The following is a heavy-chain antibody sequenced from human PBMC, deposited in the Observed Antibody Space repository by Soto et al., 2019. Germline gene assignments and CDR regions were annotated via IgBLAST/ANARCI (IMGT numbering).Heavy chain of an antibody. CDR1: GFTFSSYA. D-gene: IGHD2-21*02. J-gene: IGHJ4*02. V-gene: IGHV3-23*01. Sequence: PGGSLRLSCAASGFTFSSYAMNWFRQVPGKGLEWVSVINGGGSSPSYADSVKGRFTISRDNSKNTLYLQMNRLRAEDTAVYYLAKYPTGGDCLAYWGQGTLVTVAS. CDR3: AKYPTGGDCLAY. CDR2: INGGGSSP.